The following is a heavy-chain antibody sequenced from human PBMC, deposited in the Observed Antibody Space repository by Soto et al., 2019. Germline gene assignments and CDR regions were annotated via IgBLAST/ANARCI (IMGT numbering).Heavy chain of an antibody. Sequence: GASVKVSCKAYGYTFSSYGLSWVRQAPGQGLEWMGWISAYSGNTVYTQRFKGRLTMATDTSTGTAYMELRSLRSDDTAVYYCARHFYQSSGYCDYWGQGTPVTVSS. V-gene: IGHV1-18*01. CDR2: ISAYSGNT. CDR3: ARHFYQSSGYCDY. CDR1: GYTFSSYG. J-gene: IGHJ4*02. D-gene: IGHD3-22*01.